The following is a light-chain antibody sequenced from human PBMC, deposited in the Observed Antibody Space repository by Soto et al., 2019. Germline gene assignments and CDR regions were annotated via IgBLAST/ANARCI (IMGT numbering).Light chain of an antibody. CDR1: QGIRND. CDR2: AAS. Sequence: AIQMTQSPSSLSASVGDRVTITCRASQGIRNDLGWYQQKPGKAPKXLIYAASSLQSGVPSRFSGSGSGTDCTLTISSLQPEDFETYYCLQDYNYPRTFGQGTKVDNK. CDR3: LQDYNYPRT. J-gene: IGKJ1*01. V-gene: IGKV1-6*01.